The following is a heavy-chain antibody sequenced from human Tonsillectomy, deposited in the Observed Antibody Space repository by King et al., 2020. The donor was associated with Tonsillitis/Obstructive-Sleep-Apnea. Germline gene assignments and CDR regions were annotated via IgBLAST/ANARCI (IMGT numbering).Heavy chain of an antibody. CDR2: IWHDGNNK. J-gene: IGHJ6*02. V-gene: IGHV3-33*01. D-gene: IGHD3-10*01. CDR3: ARDGRITLVRGGRVRAYYALDV. CDR1: GFTLTSYG. Sequence: VQLVESGGGVVQPGRSLRLSCATSGFTLTSYGIHWVRQAPGKGLEWVAVIWHDGNNKYYADSVKGRFTISRDNSKNTLFLQMNSLRPEDTAVYYCARDGRITLVRGGRVRAYYALDVWGQGTTVTVSS.